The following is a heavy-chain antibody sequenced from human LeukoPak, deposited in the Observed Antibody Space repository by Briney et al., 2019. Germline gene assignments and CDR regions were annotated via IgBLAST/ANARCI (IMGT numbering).Heavy chain of an antibody. J-gene: IGHJ2*01. Sequence: PSETLSLTCTVSGGSISSGAYYWSWIRQPPGKGLEWIGYIYHSGSTYYNPSLKSRVTISVDTSKNQFSLKLNSVTSACTAEYYCCKAGPPHWYFDLWGRGTLVTVSS. CDR2: IYHSGST. CDR1: GGSISSGAYY. CDR3: CKAGPPHWYFDL. D-gene: IGHD6-19*01. V-gene: IGHV4-30-4*01.